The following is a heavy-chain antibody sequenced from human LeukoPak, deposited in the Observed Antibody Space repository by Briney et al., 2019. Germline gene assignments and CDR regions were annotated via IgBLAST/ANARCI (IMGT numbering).Heavy chain of an antibody. Sequence: TSETLSLTCTVSGGSISSYYWSWIRQPPGKGLEWIGYIYYSGSTNYNPSLKSRVTISVDTSKNQFSLKLSSVTAADTAVYYCAREAVAGASFDLWGRGTLVTVSS. J-gene: IGHJ2*01. CDR2: IYYSGST. D-gene: IGHD6-19*01. CDR1: GGSISSYY. V-gene: IGHV4-59*08. CDR3: AREAVAGASFDL.